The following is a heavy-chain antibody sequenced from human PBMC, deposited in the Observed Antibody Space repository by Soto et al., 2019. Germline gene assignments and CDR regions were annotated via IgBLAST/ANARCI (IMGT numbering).Heavy chain of an antibody. CDR3: AAGGGLPRYY. Sequence: QLQLQESGSGLVKPSQTLSLTCAVSGGSISSGGYSWSWIRQPPGKGLEWIGYIYHSGSTYYNPALKSRATISVDRSKNQFSLKLSSVTAAYTAVDYCAAGGGLPRYYWGQGTLVTVSS. CDR1: GGSISSGGYS. J-gene: IGHJ4*02. D-gene: IGHD5-12*01. CDR2: IYHSGST. V-gene: IGHV4-30-2*01.